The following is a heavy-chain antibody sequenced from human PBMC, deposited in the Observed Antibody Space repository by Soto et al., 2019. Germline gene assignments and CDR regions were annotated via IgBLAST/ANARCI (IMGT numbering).Heavy chain of an antibody. Sequence: DVQLLESGGGLVQPEGSLRLSCAASGFTFSSYAMGWVRQGPGKGLEWVAVVSIGGSTHYADSVRGRFTISRDNSKNSLSLQMNILTAEDTAVYFCAKRRGAGEHFDYWGQGALVTVSS. CDR1: GFTFSSYA. V-gene: IGHV3-23*01. CDR2: VSIGGST. CDR3: AKRRGAGEHFDY. J-gene: IGHJ4*02. D-gene: IGHD2-15*01.